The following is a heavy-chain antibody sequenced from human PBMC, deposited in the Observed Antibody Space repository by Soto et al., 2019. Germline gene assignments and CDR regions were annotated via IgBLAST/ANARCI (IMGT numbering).Heavy chain of an antibody. J-gene: IGHJ4*02. D-gene: IGHD3-10*01. CDR2: IYYSGGT. Sequence: PSETLSLTCSVSGGSIRSYYWSWVRQSPEKGLEWIGYIYYSGGTNYNPSLKSRVTISVDTSKNQFSLKLSSVTAADTAVYYCARAPRGNYGYPSYFDYWGQGTLVTVSS. CDR1: GGSIRSYY. CDR3: ARAPRGNYGYPSYFDY. V-gene: IGHV4-59*01.